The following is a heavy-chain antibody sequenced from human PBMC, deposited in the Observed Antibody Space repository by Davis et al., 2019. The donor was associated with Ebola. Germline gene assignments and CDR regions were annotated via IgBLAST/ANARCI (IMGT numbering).Heavy chain of an antibody. J-gene: IGHJ4*02. Sequence: SETLSLTCAVSGGSFSGYYSSCIRQPPGKGLEWIGRIYYSGSTYYNPSLTSRVTISVHTSKNQFSLKMSSVTAADTAVYYCARRARKMATGIDYWGQGTLVTVSS. CDR2: IYYSGST. D-gene: IGHD5-24*01. V-gene: IGHV4-59*05. CDR1: GGSFSGYY. CDR3: ARRARKMATGIDY.